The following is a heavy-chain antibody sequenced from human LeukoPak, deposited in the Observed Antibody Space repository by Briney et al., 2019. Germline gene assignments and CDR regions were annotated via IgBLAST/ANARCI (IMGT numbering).Heavy chain of an antibody. CDR3: AELGITMIGGV. CDR2: ISYDGSKK. Sequence: GGSLRLSCAASGFTFNNYAMHWVRQAPGKGLEWVAGISYDGSKKDYADSEKGRFTISRDNAKNSLYLQMNSLRAEDTAVYYCAELGITMIGGVWGKGTTVTISS. V-gene: IGHV3-30*04. D-gene: IGHD3-10*02. J-gene: IGHJ6*04. CDR1: GFTFNNYA.